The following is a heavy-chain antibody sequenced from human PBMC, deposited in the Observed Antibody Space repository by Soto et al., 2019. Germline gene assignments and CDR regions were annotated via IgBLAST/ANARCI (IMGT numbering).Heavy chain of an antibody. D-gene: IGHD1-26*01. CDR2: IYYSGST. V-gene: IGHV4-31*03. CDR1: CGSISSRGYY. J-gene: IGHJ4*02. CDR3: ARVDSGRYNFDY. Sequence: SQTQPLSCTVSCGSISSRGYYCSWIRQHPGKGLEWIGYIYYSGSTYYNPSLKSRVTISVDTSKNQFSLKLSSVTAADTAVYYCARVDSGRYNFDYWGQGTLVTVSS.